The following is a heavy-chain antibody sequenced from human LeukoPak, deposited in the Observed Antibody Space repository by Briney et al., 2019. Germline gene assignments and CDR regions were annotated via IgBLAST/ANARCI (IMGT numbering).Heavy chain of an antibody. J-gene: IGHJ4*02. CDR2: IYYSGST. CDR3: ARTPDVTRWLQPFDY. D-gene: IGHD5-24*01. V-gene: IGHV4-59*01. Sequence: PSETLSHTCTVSGGSISSYYWSWIRQPPGKGLEWIGYIYYSGSTNYNPSLKSRVTISVDTSKNQFSLRLSSVTAADTAFYYCARTPDVTRWLQPFDYWGQGILVTVSS. CDR1: GGSISSYY.